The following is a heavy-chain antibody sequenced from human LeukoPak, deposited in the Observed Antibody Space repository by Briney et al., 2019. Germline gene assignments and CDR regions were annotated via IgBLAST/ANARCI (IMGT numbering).Heavy chain of an antibody. CDR3: ARLVRSGYPDWFDP. D-gene: IGHD3-3*01. V-gene: IGHV4-59*08. J-gene: IGHJ5*02. CDR1: GGSISNYY. Sequence: SETLSLTCTVSGGSISNYYWSWVRQPPGKGLEWIGYMYYRGSTKYNPFLKSRVTISVDTSKNQFSLRLTSVTAADTAVYYCARLVRSGYPDWFDPWGQGTLVTVSS. CDR2: MYYRGST.